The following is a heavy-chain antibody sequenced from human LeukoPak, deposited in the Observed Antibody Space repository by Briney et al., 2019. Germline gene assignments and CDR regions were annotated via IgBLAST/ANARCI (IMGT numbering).Heavy chain of an antibody. D-gene: IGHD3-3*01. CDR2: IYYSGSP. V-gene: IGHV4-59*01. CDR1: GGSITSYY. CDR3: ARYYDFWSGFDP. J-gene: IGHJ5*02. Sequence: PSETLSLTCTVSGGSITSYYLSWIGQPPGKGLEWIGYIYYSGSPNYNPSLKSRVTMSLDTSKNQFSLTLSSVSAADTAVYYCARYYDFWSGFDPWGQGTLVTVSS.